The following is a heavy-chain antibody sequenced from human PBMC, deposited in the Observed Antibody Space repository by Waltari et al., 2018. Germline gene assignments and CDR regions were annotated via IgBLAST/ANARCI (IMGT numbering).Heavy chain of an antibody. J-gene: IGHJ6*02. D-gene: IGHD2-2*01. Sequence: QVQLQESGPRLVKPSETLSLTCTVSGGSISGYYWSWIRQSPGKGPEWMGSIYYSGITNYNPSLKSRVNISVDTSKNQFSLNLTSVTGADTALYYCARHTGYCGSSSCSYYYYGMDVWGQGTTVTVSS. CDR2: IYYSGIT. CDR1: GGSISGYY. CDR3: ARHTGYCGSSSCSYYYYGMDV. V-gene: IGHV4-59*08.